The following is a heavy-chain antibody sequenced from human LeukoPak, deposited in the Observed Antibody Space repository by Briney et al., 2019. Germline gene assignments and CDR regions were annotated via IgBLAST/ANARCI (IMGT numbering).Heavy chain of an antibody. D-gene: IGHD3/OR15-3a*01. CDR3: AGTEIPTHFDY. Sequence: GASVKVSCKASGYTFTSYYMHWVRQAPEQGLEWMGIINPSGGSTSYAQKFQGRVTMTRDTSTSTVYMELSSLRSEDTAVYYCAGTEIPTHFDYWGQGTLVTVSS. CDR1: GYTFTSYY. J-gene: IGHJ4*02. CDR2: INPSGGST. V-gene: IGHV1-46*03.